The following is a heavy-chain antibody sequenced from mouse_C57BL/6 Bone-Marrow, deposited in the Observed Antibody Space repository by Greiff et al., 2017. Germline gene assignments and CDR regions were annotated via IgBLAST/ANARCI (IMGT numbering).Heavy chain of an antibody. V-gene: IGHV1-42*01. CDR2: MNPSTGGT. CDR3: ARPHYYGSTSLAWFAY. Sequence: VQLKESGPELVKPGASVKISCKASGYSFTGYYMNWVKQSPEKSLEWIGEMNPSTGGTTYNQKFKAKATLTGDKSSSTAYMHLKSLTSEDSAVYYCARPHYYGSTSLAWFAYWGQGTLVTVSA. D-gene: IGHD1-1*01. CDR1: GYSFTGYY. J-gene: IGHJ3*01.